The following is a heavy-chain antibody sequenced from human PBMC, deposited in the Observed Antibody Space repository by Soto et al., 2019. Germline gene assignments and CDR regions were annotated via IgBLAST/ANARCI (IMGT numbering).Heavy chain of an antibody. CDR2: IWYDGSNK. CDR1: GFTFSNYG. J-gene: IGHJ4*02. V-gene: IGHV3-33*01. Sequence: QVQLVESGGGVVQTGTSLRLSCAASGFTFSNYGMHWVRQAPDKGLEWVAIIWYDGSNKYYADSVKGRFTISRDNSKNTLYLQMNSLRAVETAVYYCARDPGSSWYPIVYWGKGTLVTVSS. D-gene: IGHD6-13*01. CDR3: ARDPGSSWYPIVY.